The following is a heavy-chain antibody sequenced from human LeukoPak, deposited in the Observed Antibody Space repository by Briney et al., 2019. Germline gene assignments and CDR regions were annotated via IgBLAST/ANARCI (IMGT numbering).Heavy chain of an antibody. CDR2: IIPIFGTA. CDR1: GGTFSSYA. Sequence: GASVKVSCKASGGTFSSYAISWVRQAPGQGLEWMGRIIPIFGTANYAQKFQGRVTITTDESTSTAYMELSSLRSEDTAVYYCARDPVQDYGGNSGGFDPWGQGTLVTASS. CDR3: ARDPVQDYGGNSGGFDP. J-gene: IGHJ5*02. V-gene: IGHV1-69*05. D-gene: IGHD4-23*01.